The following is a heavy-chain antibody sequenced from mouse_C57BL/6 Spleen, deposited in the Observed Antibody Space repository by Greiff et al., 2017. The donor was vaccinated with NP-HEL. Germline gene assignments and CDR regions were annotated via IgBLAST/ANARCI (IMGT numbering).Heavy chain of an antibody. V-gene: IGHV1-76*01. Sequence: QVQLQQSGAELVRPGASVKLSCKASGYTFTDYYINWVKQRPGQGLEWIARIYPGSGNTYYNEKFKGKATLTAEKSSSTAYMQLSSLTSEDSAVYFCARDGSNYPLAYWGQGTLVTVSA. D-gene: IGHD2-5*01. CDR3: ARDGSNYPLAY. CDR1: GYTFTDYY. CDR2: IYPGSGNT. J-gene: IGHJ3*01.